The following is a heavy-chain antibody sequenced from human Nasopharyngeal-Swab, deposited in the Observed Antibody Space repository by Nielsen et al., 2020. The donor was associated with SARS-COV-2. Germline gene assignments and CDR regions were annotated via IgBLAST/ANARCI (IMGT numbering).Heavy chain of an antibody. D-gene: IGHD2/OR15-2a*01. V-gene: IGHV4-59*01. CDR1: GGSISSYY. CDR2: IYYSGST. CDR3: ARDSTTVYYYYYMDV. Sequence: GSLRLSCTVSGGSISSYYWSWIRQPPGKGLEWIGYIYYSGSTNYNPSLKSRVTISVDTSKNQFSLKLSSVTAADTAVYYCARDSTTVYYYYYMDVWGKGTTVTVSS. J-gene: IGHJ6*03.